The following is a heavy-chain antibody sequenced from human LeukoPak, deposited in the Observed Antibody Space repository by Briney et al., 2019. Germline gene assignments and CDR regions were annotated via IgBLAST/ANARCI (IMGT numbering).Heavy chain of an antibody. D-gene: IGHD3-16*01. CDR3: SRDGGEGGNSAFDI. CDR1: GFTFSDYI. J-gene: IGHJ3*02. CDR2: IRRGANSYTT. V-gene: IGHV3-72*01. Sequence: GGSLRLSCAASGFTFSDYILDWVRQAPGKGLEWVGRIRRGANSYTTEYAASVKGRFSISRDDSKNSLYLHMNSLKTEDTAVYHCSRDGGEGGNSAFDIWGQGTMVTVSS.